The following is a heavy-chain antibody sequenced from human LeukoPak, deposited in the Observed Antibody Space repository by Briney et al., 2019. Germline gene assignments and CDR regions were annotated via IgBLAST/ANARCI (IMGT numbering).Heavy chain of an antibody. Sequence: ASVKVSCKASGYTFTSYYMHWVRQAPGQGLEWMGIINPSGGSTSYAQKFQGRVTITADKSTSTAYMELSSLRSEDTAVYYCARGRNIVVVVAAKNPDYYGMDAWGQGTTVTVSS. CDR2: INPSGGST. D-gene: IGHD2-15*01. J-gene: IGHJ6*02. CDR3: ARGRNIVVVVAAKNPDYYGMDA. CDR1: GYTFTSYY. V-gene: IGHV1-46*01.